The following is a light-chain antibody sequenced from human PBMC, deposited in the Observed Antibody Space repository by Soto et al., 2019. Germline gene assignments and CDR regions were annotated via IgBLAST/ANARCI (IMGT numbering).Light chain of an antibody. Sequence: EIVLTQSPATLSLSPGERATLSCRASQSVGSYLAWYQQKPDQAPRLLIYDASNRATGIPARFSGSGSGTDFTLTISSLEPEDFAVYNCQQRSNWPPTWTFGQGTKVEIK. J-gene: IGKJ1*01. CDR1: QSVGSY. CDR3: QQRSNWPPTWT. CDR2: DAS. V-gene: IGKV3-11*01.